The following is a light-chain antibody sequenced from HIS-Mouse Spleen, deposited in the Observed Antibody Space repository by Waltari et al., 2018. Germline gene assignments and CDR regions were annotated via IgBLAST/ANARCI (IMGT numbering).Light chain of an antibody. J-gene: IGLJ3*02. CDR3: AAWDDSLSGV. V-gene: IGLV1-47*01. Sequence: QSVLTQPPSASGTPGQRVTISCSGSSSNIGSTSVYWYQQLPGTAPKLLIYRNNQRPSGVPDRFSGSKSGTSASLAISGLRSEDEADYYCAAWDDSLSGVFGGGTKLTVL. CDR2: RNN. CDR1: SSNIGSTS.